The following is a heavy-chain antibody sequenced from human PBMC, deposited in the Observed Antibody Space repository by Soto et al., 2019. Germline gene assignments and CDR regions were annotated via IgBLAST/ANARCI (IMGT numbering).Heavy chain of an antibody. J-gene: IGHJ5*02. CDR1: GGSVDSGSFH. V-gene: IGHV4-61*01. CDR3: ARDMHAGFTNYFDP. Sequence: ETPSVTINVSGGSVDSGSFHWSRGRHLPVKGLECIAYTSYTGNTNYNPSLQSRVDISMDTSKNQLSLKLTSMTAAETAVYYCARDMHAGFTNYFDPWGQGSLVTVS. CDR2: TSYTGNT. D-gene: IGHD4-4*01.